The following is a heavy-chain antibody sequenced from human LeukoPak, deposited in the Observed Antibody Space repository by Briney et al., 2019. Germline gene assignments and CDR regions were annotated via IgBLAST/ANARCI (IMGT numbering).Heavy chain of an antibody. CDR2: IYPADSDP. D-gene: IGHD3-10*01. Sequence: GGSLQISCKGSGYGFTSYWIGWVRRLPGKGLEGMGIIYPADSDPRYSPSFQGQVPISADKSISTAYLQWSSLKASDTAMYYCARRDSQSGVDYWGQGTLVTVSS. CDR3: ARRDSQSGVDY. J-gene: IGHJ4*02. CDR1: GYGFTSYW. V-gene: IGHV5-51*01.